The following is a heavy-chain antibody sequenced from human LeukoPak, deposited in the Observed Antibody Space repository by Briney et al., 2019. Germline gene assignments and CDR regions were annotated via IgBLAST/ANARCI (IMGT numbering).Heavy chain of an antibody. D-gene: IGHD5-18*01. CDR1: GFTFSDYW. CDR2: INTDGSIT. Sequence: GGSLRLSCAASGFTFSDYWIHWVRQAPGKGLVWVSRINTDGSITNYADSVKGRFSISRDNAKNTLYLQMNSLRAEDTAVYYCVLVGYSYGYYFDYWGQGTLVTVSS. V-gene: IGHV3-74*01. CDR3: VLVGYSYGYYFDY. J-gene: IGHJ4*02.